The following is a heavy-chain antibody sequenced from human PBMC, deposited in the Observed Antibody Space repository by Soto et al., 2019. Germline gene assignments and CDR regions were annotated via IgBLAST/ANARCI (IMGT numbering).Heavy chain of an antibody. J-gene: IGHJ4*02. CDR3: ARHFVAVVIKGWGY. Sequence: SETLSLTCNVCGGSIDRSNYYFDWLRRPPGKGREWIGTTYYNGNAYYNPSLRSRVSMSVDTSKNQFSLKLISVPAAATAVYYCARHFVAVVIKGWGYWGQGKLVTVSS. D-gene: IGHD3-10*01. V-gene: IGHV4-39*01. CDR1: GGSIDRSNYY. CDR2: TYYNGNA.